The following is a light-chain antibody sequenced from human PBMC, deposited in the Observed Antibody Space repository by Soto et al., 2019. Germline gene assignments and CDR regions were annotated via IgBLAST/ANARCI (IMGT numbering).Light chain of an antibody. Sequence: QSVLAQPASVAGSPGQSITVSCTGTSTDVGPYYYVSWYQQHPGKAPKLIIYEVSHRPSGVSNRFSGSKSGNTASLTISGLQAEDEGDYYCSSYTSSSTPVVFGGATKLTVL. V-gene: IGLV2-14*01. CDR2: EVS. CDR3: SSYTSSSTPVV. J-gene: IGLJ2*01. CDR1: STDVGPYYY.